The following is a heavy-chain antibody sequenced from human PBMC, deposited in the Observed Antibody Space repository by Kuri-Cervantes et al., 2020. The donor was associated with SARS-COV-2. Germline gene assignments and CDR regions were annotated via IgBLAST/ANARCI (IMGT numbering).Heavy chain of an antibody. CDR1: GGSISSGGNY. CDR3: ARAVGSPVEMATKAAGNYFDY. V-gene: IGHV4-30-2*01. J-gene: IGHJ4*02. CDR2: IYHSGST. Sequence: SETLSLTCTVSGGSISSGGNYWSWIRQPPGKGLEWIGYIYHSGSTYYNPSLKSRVTISVDRSKNQFSLKLSSVTAADTAVYYCARAVGSPVEMATKAAGNYFDYWGQGTLVTVSS. D-gene: IGHD5-24*01.